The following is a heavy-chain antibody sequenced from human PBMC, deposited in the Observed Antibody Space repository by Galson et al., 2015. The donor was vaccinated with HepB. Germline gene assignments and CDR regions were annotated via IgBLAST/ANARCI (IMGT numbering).Heavy chain of an antibody. J-gene: IGHJ4*02. V-gene: IGHV3-30*04. CDR1: GFTFSSYA. CDR2: ISYDGSNK. CDR3: ARDLYDSSGYPSY. D-gene: IGHD3-22*01. Sequence: SLRLSCAASGFTFSSYAMHWVRQAPGKGLEWVAVISYDGSNKYYADSVKGRFTISRDNSKNTLYLQMNSLRAEDTAVYYCARDLYDSSGYPSYWGQGTLVTVSS.